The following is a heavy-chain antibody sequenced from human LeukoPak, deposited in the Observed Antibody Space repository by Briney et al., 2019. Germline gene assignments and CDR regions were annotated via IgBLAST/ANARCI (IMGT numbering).Heavy chain of an antibody. CDR3: ARGPGYSSSWYMAY. CDR1: GFTFSTYG. V-gene: IGHV3-33*08. J-gene: IGHJ4*02. Sequence: GGSLRLSCAASGFTFSTYGMHWVRQAPGKGLEWVAVIWYGGSNKYYADSVKGRFTISRDNSKNTLYLQMNSLRAEDTAVYYCARGPGYSSSWYMAYWGQGTLVTVSS. CDR2: IWYGGSNK. D-gene: IGHD6-13*01.